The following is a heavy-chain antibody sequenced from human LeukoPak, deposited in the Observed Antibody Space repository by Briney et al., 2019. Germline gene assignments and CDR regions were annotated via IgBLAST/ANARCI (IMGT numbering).Heavy chain of an antibody. CDR2: VWYDGSEK. CDR3: ARDRGDPDYYFDQ. Sequence: GRSLRLSCAASGFTFSSYGIHWVRQAPGKGLEWVAVVWYDGSEKYYADSVKGRFTICRDDSKNTLYLQMNSLRAEDTAIYYCARDRGDPDYYFDQWGQGTLVTVSS. J-gene: IGHJ4*02. V-gene: IGHV3-33*01. D-gene: IGHD7-27*01. CDR1: GFTFSSYG.